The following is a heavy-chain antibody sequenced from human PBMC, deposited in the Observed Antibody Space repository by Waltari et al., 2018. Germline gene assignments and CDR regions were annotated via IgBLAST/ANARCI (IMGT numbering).Heavy chain of an antibody. CDR3: AREPYSSSSVYYFDY. V-gene: IGHV3-48*04. J-gene: IGHJ4*02. D-gene: IGHD6-6*01. CDR2: ISSSSSTI. CDR1: GFTFSSDS. Sequence: EVQLVESGGGLVQPGGSLRLACAASGFTFSSDSLNWVRQAPGKGLEWVSYISSSSSTIYYADSVKGRFTISRDNAKNSLYLQMNSLRAEDTAVYYCAREPYSSSSVYYFDYWGQGTLVTVSS.